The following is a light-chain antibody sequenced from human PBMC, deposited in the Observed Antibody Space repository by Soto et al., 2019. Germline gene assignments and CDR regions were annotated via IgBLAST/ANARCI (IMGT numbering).Light chain of an antibody. CDR1: SSDVGGYNS. Sequence: QSALTQPPSASGSPGQSVTISCTGTSSDVGGYNSVSWYQQHPGKAPKLMIYDVTRRPSGVPDRFSGSKSGNTASLTVSGLQAEDEADYYCSSYAGSNNVVFGGGTKLTVL. CDR3: SSYAGSNNVV. J-gene: IGLJ2*01. CDR2: DVT. V-gene: IGLV2-8*01.